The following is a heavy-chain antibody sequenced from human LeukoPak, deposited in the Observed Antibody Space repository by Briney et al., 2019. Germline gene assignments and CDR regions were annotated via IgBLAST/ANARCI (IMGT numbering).Heavy chain of an antibody. J-gene: IGHJ4*02. V-gene: IGHV4-39*07. CDR1: GDSIGRINYF. CDR2: MSYSGHT. D-gene: IGHD6-19*01. CDR3: AREGSSGWGKKIDY. Sequence: SETLSLTCTISGDSIGRINYFWGWIRQAPGKGLEWIVSMSYSGHTYYNPSLKSRVTTSIDTSKNQFSLKLSSVTATDTAVYYCAREGSSGWGKKIDYWGQGTLVTVSS.